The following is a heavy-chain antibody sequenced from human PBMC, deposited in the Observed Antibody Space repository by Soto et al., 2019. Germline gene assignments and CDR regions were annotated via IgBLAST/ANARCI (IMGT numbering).Heavy chain of an antibody. J-gene: IGHJ4*02. CDR2: ISAYNGNT. CDR1: GYTFTSYG. D-gene: IGHD2-2*01. V-gene: IGHV1-18*01. Sequence: QVQLVQSGAEVKKPGASVKVSCKASGYTFTSYGISWVRQAPGQGLEWMGWISAYNGNTNYAQKLQGRVTITTDTSTSTAYIELRRLSTAETAVYYGARGPGYECDSWGQGPLFTVSS. CDR3: ARGPGYECDS.